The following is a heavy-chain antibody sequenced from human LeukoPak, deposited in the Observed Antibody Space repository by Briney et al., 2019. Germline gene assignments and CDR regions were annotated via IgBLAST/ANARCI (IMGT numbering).Heavy chain of an antibody. CDR3: ARDQGGSYSDYYYYYYMDV. CDR2: ISSSGSTI. D-gene: IGHD1-26*01. Sequence: PGGSLRLSCAAPGFTFSDYYMSWIRQAPGKGLEWVSYISSSGSTIYYADSVKGRFTISRDNAKNSLYLQMNSLRAEDTAVYYCARDQGGSYSDYYYYYYMDVWGKGTTVTVSS. CDR1: GFTFSDYY. J-gene: IGHJ6*03. V-gene: IGHV3-11*04.